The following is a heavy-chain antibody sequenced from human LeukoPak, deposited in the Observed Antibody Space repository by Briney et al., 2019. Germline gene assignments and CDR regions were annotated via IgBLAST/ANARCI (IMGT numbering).Heavy chain of an antibody. Sequence: TSETLSLTCAVYGGSFSGYYWSWIRQPPGKGLEWIGEINHSGSTNYNPSLKSRVTISVDTSKNQFSLKLSSVTAADTAVYYCARQGMWLLSGGSVDAWGKGTTVTVSS. CDR1: GGSFSGYY. CDR2: INHSGST. V-gene: IGHV4-34*01. D-gene: IGHD3-3*01. CDR3: ARQGMWLLSGGSVDA. J-gene: IGHJ6*04.